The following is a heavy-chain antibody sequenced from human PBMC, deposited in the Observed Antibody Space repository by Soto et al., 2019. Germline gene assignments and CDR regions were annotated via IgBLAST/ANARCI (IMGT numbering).Heavy chain of an antibody. V-gene: IGHV3-30-3*01. J-gene: IGHJ6*02. Sequence: GGSLRLSCAASGFTFNYYDIQWVRQAPGKGLEWVAVISFDGGKKYYADSVMGRFTISSANSNNTVFLQMNSLRGEDTAVYYCAREGVAAAAIGHYYYGMDVWGQGTTVTVSS. CDR1: GFTFNYYD. CDR2: ISFDGGKK. D-gene: IGHD2-2*02. CDR3: AREGVAAAAIGHYYYGMDV.